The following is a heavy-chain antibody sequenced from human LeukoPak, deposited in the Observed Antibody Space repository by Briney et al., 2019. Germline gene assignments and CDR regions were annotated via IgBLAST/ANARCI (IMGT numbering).Heavy chain of an antibody. CDR3: ARAYIAVAGTVPAFDI. J-gene: IGHJ3*02. Sequence: ASVKVSCKASGYTFTGYYMHWVRQAPGQGLGWMGWINPNSGGTNYAQKFQGRVTMTRDTSISTAYMELSRLRSDDTAVYYCARAYIAVAGTVPAFDIWGQGTMVTVSS. CDR2: INPNSGGT. D-gene: IGHD6-19*01. CDR1: GYTFTGYY. V-gene: IGHV1-2*02.